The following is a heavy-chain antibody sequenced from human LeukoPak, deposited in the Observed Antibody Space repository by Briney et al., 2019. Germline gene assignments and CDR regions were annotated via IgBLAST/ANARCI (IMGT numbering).Heavy chain of an antibody. CDR1: GYSISSGYY. CDR2: IYHSGST. V-gene: IGHV4-38-2*01. D-gene: IGHD2-2*01. J-gene: IGHJ6*03. Sequence: PSETLSLTCAVSGYSISSGYYWGWIRQPPGKGLEWIGSIYHSGSTNYDPSLKSRVTIPVDTSKNQFSLKLISVTAADTAVYYCARGPHCSSTSCYEGNYYMDVWGRGTTVTVSS. CDR3: ARGPHCSSTSCYEGNYYMDV.